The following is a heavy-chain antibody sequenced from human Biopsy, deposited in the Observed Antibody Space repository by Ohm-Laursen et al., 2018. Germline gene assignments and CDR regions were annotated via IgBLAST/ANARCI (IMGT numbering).Heavy chain of an antibody. CDR3: ARGSSYGYDFDY. CDR1: GGSICSFF. CDR2: IYYSGST. D-gene: IGHD5-18*01. J-gene: IGHJ4*02. Sequence: SVTLSLTCTVSGGSICSFFWSWIRQPPGKGLEWIGNIYYSGSTNFNPSLKSRVTISVDTSKNQFSLKLSSVTAADTAVYFCARGSSYGYDFDYWGQGTLVAVSS. V-gene: IGHV4-59*07.